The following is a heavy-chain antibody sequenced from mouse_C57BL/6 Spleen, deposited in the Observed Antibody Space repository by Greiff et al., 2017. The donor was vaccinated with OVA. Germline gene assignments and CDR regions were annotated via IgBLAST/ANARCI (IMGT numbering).Heavy chain of an antibody. J-gene: IGHJ3*01. CDR2: ISYDGSN. CDR1: GYSITSGYY. D-gene: IGHD1-1*01. V-gene: IGHV3-6*01. CDR3: ARGGYYGSSYVGPWFAY. Sequence: EVQLLESGPGLVKPSQSLSLTCSVTGYSITSGYYWNWIRQFPGNKLEWMGYISYDGSNNYNPSLKNRISITRDTSKTQFFLKLNSVTTEDTATYYCARGGYYGSSYVGPWFAYWGQGTLVTVSA.